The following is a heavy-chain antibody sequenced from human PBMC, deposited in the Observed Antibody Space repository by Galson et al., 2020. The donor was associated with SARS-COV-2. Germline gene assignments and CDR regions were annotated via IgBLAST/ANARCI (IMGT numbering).Heavy chain of an antibody. CDR1: GFTFSNYA. CDR3: AKGEDSSRSRGYFDY. Sequence: GGSLRLSCAASGFTFSNYAMSWVRQAPGKGLEWVSGISGSGGSTYYADSVKGRITLSRDNSKNTLYLQINSLGAEDTAVYYCAKGEDSSRSRGYFDYWGQGTLVTVAS. J-gene: IGHJ4*02. V-gene: IGHV3-23*01. CDR2: ISGSGGST. D-gene: IGHD6-19*01.